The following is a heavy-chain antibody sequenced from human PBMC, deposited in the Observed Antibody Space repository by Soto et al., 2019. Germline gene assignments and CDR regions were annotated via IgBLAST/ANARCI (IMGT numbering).Heavy chain of an antibody. Sequence: QVQLVESGRGAVQPGRSLRLSCAASGFTFDSHGMHWVRQAPGKGLEWVAVISSDGNNKYYADSVKGRFTISRDNFNNILYLQMSSLRAEDTAVYYCAKDLLPNTVTTCGSWGQGTLVIVSS. CDR3: AKDLLPNTVTTCGS. D-gene: IGHD4-17*01. J-gene: IGHJ5*02. CDR2: ISSDGNNK. V-gene: IGHV3-30*18. CDR1: GFTFDSHG.